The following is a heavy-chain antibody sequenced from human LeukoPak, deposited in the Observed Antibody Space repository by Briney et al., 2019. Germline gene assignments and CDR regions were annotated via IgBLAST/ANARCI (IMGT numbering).Heavy chain of an antibody. CDR3: AKERYDGSGAAYDN. D-gene: IGHD3-10*01. Sequence: HPGGSLRLSCAASGFTFDDYAMHWVRQAPGKGLEWVSGITWNSGSVGYADSVKGRFTISRDNAKNSLYLQMNSLRAEDTALYYCAKERYDGSGAAYDNWGQGTLVTVSS. V-gene: IGHV3-9*01. CDR1: GFTFDDYA. J-gene: IGHJ4*02. CDR2: ITWNSGSV.